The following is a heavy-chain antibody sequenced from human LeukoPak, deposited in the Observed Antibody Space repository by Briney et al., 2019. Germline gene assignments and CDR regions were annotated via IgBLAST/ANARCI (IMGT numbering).Heavy chain of an antibody. CDR3: ARDRSYYGDSSGYYYDAFDI. V-gene: IGHV4-59*02. CDR1: GGSVTDYY. Sequence: SETLSLTCTVSGGSVTDYYWSWIRQSPGKGLEWIGYIYYTGTSYNPSLKSRVTISVDTSKNQFSLKLSSVTAADTAVYYCARDRSYYGDSSGYYYDAFDIWGQGTMVTVSS. D-gene: IGHD3-22*01. J-gene: IGHJ3*02. CDR2: IYYTGT.